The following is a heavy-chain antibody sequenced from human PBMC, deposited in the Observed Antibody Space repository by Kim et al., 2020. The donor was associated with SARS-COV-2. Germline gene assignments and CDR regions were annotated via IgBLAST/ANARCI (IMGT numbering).Heavy chain of an antibody. J-gene: IGHJ2*01. D-gene: IGHD4-17*01. CDR1: GGTFSSYA. V-gene: IGHV1-69*13. CDR3: AFYGDHWYFDL. Sequence: SVKVSCKASGGTFSSYAISWVRQAPGQGLEWMGGIIPIFGTANYAQKLQGRVTITADESTSTAYMELSSLRSEDTAVYYCAFYGDHWYFDLWGRGTLVTVSS. CDR2: IIPIFGTA.